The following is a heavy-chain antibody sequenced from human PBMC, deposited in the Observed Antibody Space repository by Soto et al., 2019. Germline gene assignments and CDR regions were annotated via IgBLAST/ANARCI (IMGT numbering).Heavy chain of an antibody. J-gene: IGHJ4*02. D-gene: IGHD2-21*01. Sequence: GGSLRLSCSASGFTFSSFSMHWVRQSPGKGLEYVSHMSSDGGRIYYADSVKGRFTISRDNSKNMLYLQMSSLRPDDSAVYYCVKSRGGANYGFFDWGQGTQVTVSS. CDR2: MSSDGGRI. CDR3: VKSRGGANYGFFD. V-gene: IGHV3-64D*06. CDR1: GFTFSSFS.